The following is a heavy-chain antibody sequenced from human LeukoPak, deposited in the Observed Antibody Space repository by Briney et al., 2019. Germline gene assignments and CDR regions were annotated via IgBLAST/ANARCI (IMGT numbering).Heavy chain of an antibody. Sequence: SETLSLTCTVSGDSLSSYYWSWIWQPAGKGLEWIGRIYTSGSTNYNPSLKSRVTMSVDTSKNQFSLKLTSVTAADSAVYYCARTANTAMVTGWGQGTLVTVSS. D-gene: IGHD5-18*01. CDR3: ARTANTAMVTG. CDR2: IYTSGST. CDR1: GDSLSSYY. V-gene: IGHV4-4*07. J-gene: IGHJ4*02.